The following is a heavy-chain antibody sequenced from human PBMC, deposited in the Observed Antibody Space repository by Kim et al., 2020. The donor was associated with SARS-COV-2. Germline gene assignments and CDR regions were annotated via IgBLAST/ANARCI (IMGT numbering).Heavy chain of an antibody. Sequence: GGSLRLSCAASGFTFSSYAMHWVRQAPGKGLEWVAVISYDGSNKYYADSVKGRFTISRDNSKNTLYLQMNSLRAEDTAVYYCARDSLRLAYCGGDCYSSPQHWGQGTLVTVSS. D-gene: IGHD2-21*02. CDR2: ISYDGSNK. J-gene: IGHJ1*01. CDR3: ARDSLRLAYCGGDCYSSPQH. V-gene: IGHV3-30-3*01. CDR1: GFTFSSYA.